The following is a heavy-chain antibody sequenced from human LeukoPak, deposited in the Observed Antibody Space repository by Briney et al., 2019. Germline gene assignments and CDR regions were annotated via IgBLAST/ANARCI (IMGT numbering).Heavy chain of an antibody. CDR1: GYTFTGYY. CDR3: ARAGDDFWSGYYYHWFDP. J-gene: IGHJ5*02. Sequence: ASVKVSFKASGYTFTGYYMHWVRQAPGQGLEWMGWINPNSGGTNYAQKFQGRVTMTRDTSISTAYMELSRLRSDDTAVYYCARAGDDFWSGYYYHWFDPWGQGTLVTVSS. D-gene: IGHD3-3*01. V-gene: IGHV1-2*02. CDR2: INPNSGGT.